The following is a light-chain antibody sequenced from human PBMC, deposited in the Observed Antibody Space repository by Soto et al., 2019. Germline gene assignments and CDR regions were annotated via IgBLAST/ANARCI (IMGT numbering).Light chain of an antibody. CDR1: QSFNSIY. CDR2: GAS. V-gene: IGKV3-20*01. J-gene: IGKJ1*01. CDR3: HQYDSWT. Sequence: EIVLKQSPGTLSLSPGERATLSCRASQSFNSIYLAWYQQKPGQAPRLLIYGASSRATGIPDRFSGSGSGTDFTLTISRLEPEDFAVYYCHQYDSWTFGQRTKVDIK.